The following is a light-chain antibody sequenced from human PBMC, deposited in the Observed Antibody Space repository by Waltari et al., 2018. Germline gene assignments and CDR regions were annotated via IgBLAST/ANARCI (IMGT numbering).Light chain of an antibody. J-gene: IGKJ4*01. CDR1: QGINSW. CDR3: QQAASFPLT. CDR2: GAS. V-gene: IGKV1-12*01. Sequence: IQMTQSPSSVSASVGDRVPVNCRASQGINSWLAWYQQKPGRAPKLLIYGASSLQSGVPSRFSGSGSGTDFTLTISSLQPDDFATYYCQQAASFPLTFGGGTKVEIK.